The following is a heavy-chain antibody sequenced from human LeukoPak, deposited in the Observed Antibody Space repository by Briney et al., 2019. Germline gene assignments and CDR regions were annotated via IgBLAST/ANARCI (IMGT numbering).Heavy chain of an antibody. J-gene: IGHJ4*02. Sequence: ASVKVSCKASGYTFTSYGISWVRQAPGQGLEWMGWISAYNGNPNYAQKLQGRVTMTTDTSTSTAYMELRSLRSDDTAVYYCARLPYDILTGYYPPDYWGQGTLVTVSS. CDR2: ISAYNGNP. CDR3: ARLPYDILTGYYPPDY. D-gene: IGHD3-9*01. V-gene: IGHV1-18*01. CDR1: GYTFTSYG.